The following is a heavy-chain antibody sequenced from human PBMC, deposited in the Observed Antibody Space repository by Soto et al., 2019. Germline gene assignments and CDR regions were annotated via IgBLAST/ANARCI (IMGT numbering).Heavy chain of an antibody. V-gene: IGHV1-2*02. Sequence: ASVKVSCKASGYTFTGYCMHWVRQAPGQGLEWMGWINPNSGGTNYAQKFQGRVTMTRDTSISTAYMELSRLRSDDTAVYYCARAARRAVSGRGNWFDPWGQGTLVTVSS. D-gene: IGHD6-6*01. CDR1: GYTFTGYC. CDR2: INPNSGGT. CDR3: ARAARRAVSGRGNWFDP. J-gene: IGHJ5*02.